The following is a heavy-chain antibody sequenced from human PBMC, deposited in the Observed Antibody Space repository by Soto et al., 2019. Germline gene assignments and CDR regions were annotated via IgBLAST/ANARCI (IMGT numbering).Heavy chain of an antibody. CDR2: IWFDGSKK. V-gene: IGHV3-33*01. CDR3: ARDPATVTPWFDY. Sequence: QVQLVESGGGVVQPGRSLRLSCIASGFTFSSYGMHWVRQAPGKGLEWVALIWFDGSKKYYADSVKGRFTISRDDSKNTLYLQMSSLRAEDTAVYYCARDPATVTPWFDYWGQGTLVIVSS. D-gene: IGHD4-4*01. CDR1: GFTFSSYG. J-gene: IGHJ4*02.